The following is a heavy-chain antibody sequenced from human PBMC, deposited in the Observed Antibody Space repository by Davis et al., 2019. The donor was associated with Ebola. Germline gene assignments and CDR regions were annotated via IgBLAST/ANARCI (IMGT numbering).Heavy chain of an antibody. D-gene: IGHD2-21*01. V-gene: IGHV3-30*03. Sequence: GESLKISCAAFGFTFSRFGMHWVRQAPGKGLEWVAFASYDGSQRYYPDSVKGRFTISRDDSKSTLYLQMNSLRAEDTGVYYCARDIFTNAEYLDHWGQGTLVTVSS. CDR1: GFTFSRFG. J-gene: IGHJ1*01. CDR3: ARDIFTNAEYLDH. CDR2: ASYDGSQR.